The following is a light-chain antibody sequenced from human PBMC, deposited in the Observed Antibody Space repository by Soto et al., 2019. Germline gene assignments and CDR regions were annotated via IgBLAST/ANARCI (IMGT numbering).Light chain of an antibody. Sequence: EILLTQSPGTLSLSPGERATLSCRASQSVSSIYLAWYQQKPCQAPRVLLYGASSRATGIPERLSGSGYGTDLTLTISRMEPEDFEVYYCQQYGSSPGTFGQGTKVDIK. CDR2: GAS. CDR3: QQYGSSPGT. CDR1: QSVSSIY. J-gene: IGKJ1*01. V-gene: IGKV3-20*01.